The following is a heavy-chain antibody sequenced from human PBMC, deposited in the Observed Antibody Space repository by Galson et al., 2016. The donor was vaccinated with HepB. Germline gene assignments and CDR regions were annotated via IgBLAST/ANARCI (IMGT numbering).Heavy chain of an antibody. CDR2: IYYTGSN. J-gene: IGHJ4*02. CDR1: GASISGAHNY. V-gene: IGHV4-39*01. CDR3: ASHDDSDWDY. Sequence: SETLSLTCSVSGASISGAHNYWSWLRQPPGKGLEWIGNIYYTGSNYSNPSLKSRVTISVDTSKNQFSLKLRSVTAADTAVYYCASHDDSDWDYWGQGTLVTVSP. D-gene: IGHD3-9*01.